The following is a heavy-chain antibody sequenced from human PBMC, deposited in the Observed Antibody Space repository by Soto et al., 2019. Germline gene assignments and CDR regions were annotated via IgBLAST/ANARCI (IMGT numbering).Heavy chain of an antibody. CDR3: ARDTGGGTFDF. CDR2: INAGYGNT. V-gene: IGHV1-3*01. CDR1: GYTFSSYA. Sequence: GASVKVSCKASGYTFSSYAMHWVRQAPGQRLEWMGWINAGYGNTKSSQKFQDRVTISRDTSASTAYVELTSLRSEDTAVYYCARDTGGGTFDFWGQGTLVTVSS. J-gene: IGHJ4*02. D-gene: IGHD2-8*02.